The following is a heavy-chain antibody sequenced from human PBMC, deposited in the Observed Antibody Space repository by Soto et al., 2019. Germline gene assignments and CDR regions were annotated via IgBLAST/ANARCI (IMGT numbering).Heavy chain of an antibody. CDR1: GFTFSSYS. CDR3: ARSPTTTPPWFDP. D-gene: IGHD4-17*01. Sequence: EVQLVESGGGLVKPGGSLRLSCAASGFTFSSYSMNWVHQAPGKGLEWVSSISSSSSYIYYADSVKGRFTISRDNAKNSLYLQMNRLRAEDTAVYYCARSPTTTPPWFDPWGQGTLVTVSS. V-gene: IGHV3-21*01. CDR2: ISSSSSYI. J-gene: IGHJ5*02.